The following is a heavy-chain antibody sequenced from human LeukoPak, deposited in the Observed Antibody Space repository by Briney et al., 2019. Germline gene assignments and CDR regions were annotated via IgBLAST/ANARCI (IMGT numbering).Heavy chain of an antibody. V-gene: IGHV1-58*01. CDR2: IVVGSGNT. CDR3: AAGLVPPRITMVRGVPPRDY. J-gene: IGHJ4*02. CDR1: GFTFTISA. D-gene: IGHD3-10*01. Sequence: GTSVKVSCKASGFTFTISAVQWVRQARGQRLEWIGWIVVGSGNTNYAQKFQERVTITRDMSTSTAYMELSSLRSEDTAVYYCAAGLVPPRITMVRGVPPRDYWGQGTLVTVSS.